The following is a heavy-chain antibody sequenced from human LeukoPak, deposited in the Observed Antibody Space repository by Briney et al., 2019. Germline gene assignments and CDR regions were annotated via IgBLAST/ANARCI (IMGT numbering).Heavy chain of an antibody. CDR2: INPNSGGT. CDR1: GYTFTGYY. D-gene: IGHD6-13*01. J-gene: IGHJ4*02. V-gene: IGHV1-2*06. Sequence: ASVKVSCKASGYTFTGYYMHWVRQAPGQGLEWMGRINPNSGGTNYAQKFQGRVTMTRDTSISTAYMELSRLRSDDTAVYYCASVRWVAAAGRTPFDYWGQGTLVTVSS. CDR3: ASVRWVAAAGRTPFDY.